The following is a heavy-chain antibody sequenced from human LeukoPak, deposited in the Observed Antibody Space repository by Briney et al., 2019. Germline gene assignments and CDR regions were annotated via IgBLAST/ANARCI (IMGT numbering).Heavy chain of an antibody. J-gene: IGHJ5*02. CDR1: GFTFSSYW. D-gene: IGHD6-13*01. CDR2: IKQDRSEK. Sequence: GGSLRLSCAASGFTFSSYWMSWVRQAPGKGLEWVANIKQDRSEKYYVDSVKGRFTISRDNAKNSLYLQMNSLRAEDTAVYYCARGRIAAAGNTPFDPWGQGTLVTVSS. V-gene: IGHV3-7*03. CDR3: ARGRIAAAGNTPFDP.